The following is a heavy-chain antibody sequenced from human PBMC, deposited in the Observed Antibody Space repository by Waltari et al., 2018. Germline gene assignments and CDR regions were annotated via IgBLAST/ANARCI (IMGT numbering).Heavy chain of an antibody. CDR3: ARDTNYYDSSGYLYYFDY. CDR1: GYTFTSYG. J-gene: IGHJ4*02. CDR2: ISAYNGNT. Sequence: QVQLVQSGAEVKKPGASVKVSCKASGYTFTSYGISWVRQAPGQGLEWMGWISAYNGNTNYAQKLQGRVTMTTDTSTSTAYMELRSLRSDDTAVYYCARDTNYYDSSGYLYYFDYWGQGTLVTVSS. D-gene: IGHD3-22*01. V-gene: IGHV1-18*01.